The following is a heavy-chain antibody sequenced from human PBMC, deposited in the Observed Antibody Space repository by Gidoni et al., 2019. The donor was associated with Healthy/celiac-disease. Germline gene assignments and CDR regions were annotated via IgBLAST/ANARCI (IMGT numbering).Heavy chain of an antibody. J-gene: IGHJ4*02. CDR2: IHPGYSDT. V-gene: IGHV5-51*01. D-gene: IGHD1-26*01. Sequence: EVQLVQSGAEVKKPGESLKISCKGSGYSFTSYWIGWVRQMPGKGREGMGIIHPGYSDTRDSPSFQGKVTISADKSISTAYLQWSSLKASDTAMYYCARRPDATTPGSYFDYWGQGTLVTASS. CDR1: GYSFTSYW. CDR3: ARRPDATTPGSYFDY.